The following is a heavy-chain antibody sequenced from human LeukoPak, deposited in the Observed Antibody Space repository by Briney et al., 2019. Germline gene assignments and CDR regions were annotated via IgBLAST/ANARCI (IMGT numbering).Heavy chain of an antibody. D-gene: IGHD4-17*01. J-gene: IGHJ4*02. CDR2: IKQDGREK. Sequence: PGGSLRLSCSASGFIFSNYWMSWVRQAPGKGLEWVATIKQDGREKYYVDSVKGRFTISRDNAKNSLSLQRNSLRAEDTAVYFCARDKSYGDSEDYWGQGTLVTVSS. V-gene: IGHV3-7*04. CDR3: ARDKSYGDSEDY. CDR1: GFIFSNYW.